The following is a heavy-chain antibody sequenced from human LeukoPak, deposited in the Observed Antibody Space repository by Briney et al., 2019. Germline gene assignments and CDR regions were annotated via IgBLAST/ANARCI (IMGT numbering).Heavy chain of an antibody. D-gene: IGHD6-6*01. CDR3: ATLSAIEYSRSYANFDY. J-gene: IGHJ4*02. V-gene: IGHV3-23*01. CDR2: ISGSGGST. CDR1: GFTFSSYW. Sequence: GGSLRLSCAASGFTFSSYWMSWVRQAPGKGLEWVSAISGSGGSTYYANSVKGRFTISRDNSKNTLYLQMNSLRAEDTAVYYCATLSAIEYSRSYANFDYWGQGTLVTVSS.